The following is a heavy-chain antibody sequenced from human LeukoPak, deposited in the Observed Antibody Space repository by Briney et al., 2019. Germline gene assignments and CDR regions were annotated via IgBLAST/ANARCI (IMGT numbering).Heavy chain of an antibody. J-gene: IGHJ4*02. CDR3: ARERYDYGDYVGDYFDY. D-gene: IGHD4-17*01. CDR2: IYTSGST. V-gene: IGHV4-4*07. Sequence: SETLSLTCTVSGGSISSYYWSWIRQPPGKGLEWIGRIYTSGSTNYNPSLKSRVTMSVDTSKNQFSLKLSSVTAADTAVYYCARERYDYGDYVGDYFDYWGQGTLVTVSS. CDR1: GGSISSYY.